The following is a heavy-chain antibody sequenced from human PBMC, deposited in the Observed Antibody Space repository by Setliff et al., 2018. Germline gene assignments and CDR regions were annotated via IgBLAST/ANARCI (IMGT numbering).Heavy chain of an antibody. Sequence: SETLSLTCTVSGGSSSSHYWSWIRQPPGKGLEWIGSIYYSGSTNYNPSLKSRVTISVDTSKNQFSLKLSSVTAADTAVYYCARQDGRITMIVVVMQAFDIWGQGTMVTVSS. V-gene: IGHV4-59*11. CDR1: GGSSSSHY. D-gene: IGHD3-22*01. J-gene: IGHJ3*02. CDR2: IYYSGST. CDR3: ARQDGRITMIVVVMQAFDI.